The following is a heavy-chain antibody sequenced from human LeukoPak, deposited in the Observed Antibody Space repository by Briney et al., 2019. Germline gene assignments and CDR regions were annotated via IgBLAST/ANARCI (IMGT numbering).Heavy chain of an antibody. D-gene: IGHD3-22*01. J-gene: IGHJ3*02. CDR1: GGSISSSSDY. V-gene: IGHV4-39*01. CDR2: IYYSGST. Sequence: SGTLSLTCTVSGGSISSSSDYWGWTRQPPGKGLEWIGRIYYSGSTYYNPSLKSRVTISVDTSKKQFSLKLSSVTAADTAVYYCARDYDSSGNYFPDAFDIWGQGTMVTVSS. CDR3: ARDYDSSGNYFPDAFDI.